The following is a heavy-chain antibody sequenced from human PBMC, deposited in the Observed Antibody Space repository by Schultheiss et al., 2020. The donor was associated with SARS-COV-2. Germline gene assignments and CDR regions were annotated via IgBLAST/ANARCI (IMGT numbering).Heavy chain of an antibody. D-gene: IGHD1-1*01. CDR1: GFTFSSYA. J-gene: IGHJ6*02. V-gene: IGHV3-66*01. Sequence: GGSLRLSCAASGFTFSSYAMSWVRQAPGKGLEWVSVIYSGGSTYYADSVKGRFTISRDNSKNTLYLQMNSLRAEDTAVYYCARDRYLYGMDVWGQGTTVTVSS. CDR3: ARDRYLYGMDV. CDR2: IYSGGST.